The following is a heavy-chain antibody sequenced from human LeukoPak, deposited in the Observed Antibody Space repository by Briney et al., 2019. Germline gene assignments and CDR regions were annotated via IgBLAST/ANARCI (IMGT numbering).Heavy chain of an antibody. Sequence: SETLSLTCTVSGGSISSYYWSWIRQPPGKGLEWIGYIYYSGSTNYNPSLKSRVTISVDTSKNQFSLKLSSVTAADTAVYYCAREGSGYVRNFDYWGQGTLVTVPS. V-gene: IGHV4-59*01. CDR3: AREGSGYVRNFDY. CDR1: GGSISSYY. CDR2: IYYSGST. D-gene: IGHD5-12*01. J-gene: IGHJ4*02.